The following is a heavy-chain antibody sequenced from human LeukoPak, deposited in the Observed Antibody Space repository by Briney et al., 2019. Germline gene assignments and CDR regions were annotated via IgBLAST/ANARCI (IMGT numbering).Heavy chain of an antibody. D-gene: IGHD3-22*01. V-gene: IGHV1-46*04. CDR3: ARAFYDSSGYYYAGVLDY. Sequence: ASVRVSCKASGYTFTTYYMHWVRQAPGQGLEWMGIIDPSVGTTTYAQKLQGRLTMTRDTSTSTVYMELSGLRPEDTALYYCARAFYDSSGYYYAGVLDYWGQGTLVTVSS. CDR2: IDPSVGTT. J-gene: IGHJ4*02. CDR1: GYTFTTYY.